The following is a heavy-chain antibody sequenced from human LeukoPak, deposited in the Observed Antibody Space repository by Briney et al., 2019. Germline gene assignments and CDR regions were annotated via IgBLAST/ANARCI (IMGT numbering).Heavy chain of an antibody. J-gene: IGHJ6*03. D-gene: IGHD4-17*01. Sequence: SETLSLTCTVSGGSISSYYWSWIRQPPGKGLEWIGYIYYSGSTNYNPSLKSRVSISVDTSKNQYSLKLSSVTAADTAVYYCARATVTFSYYYYYMDVWGKGTTVTVSS. CDR3: ARATVTFSYYYYYMDV. CDR2: IYYSGST. V-gene: IGHV4-59*12. CDR1: GGSISSYY.